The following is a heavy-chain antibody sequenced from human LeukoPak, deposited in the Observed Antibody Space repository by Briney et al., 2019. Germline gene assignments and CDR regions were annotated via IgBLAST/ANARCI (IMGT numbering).Heavy chain of an antibody. CDR1: GFAFSSLA. CDR2: ISYDGNNQ. D-gene: IGHD2-15*01. Sequence: GGSLRLACAVSGFAFSSLAMHWVRQAPGKGLEWVAFISYDGNNQYYADSVKGRFTISRDNSKNTLYLQMNNLRAEDTAIYYCARVGSRYCSGANCYDGFWGQGTLVSVSS. V-gene: IGHV3-30-3*01. J-gene: IGHJ4*02. CDR3: ARVGSRYCSGANCYDGF.